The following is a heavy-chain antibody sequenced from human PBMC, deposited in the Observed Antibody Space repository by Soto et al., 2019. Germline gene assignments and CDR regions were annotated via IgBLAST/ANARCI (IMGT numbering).Heavy chain of an antibody. J-gene: IGHJ4*02. CDR1: GFTFNNFA. Sequence: EVHLLGSGGDLVKPGGSLRLSCEVSGFTFNNFAMSWVRQSPGKGLEWVSTISSDGDLRHYAESVKGRFTISRDNSKSSLFLQMNSLRAEDTALYFCAKVRQRFLDILTGATNFDSLGQGTLVTVTS. V-gene: IGHV3-23*01. CDR2: ISSDGDLR. CDR3: AKVRQRFLDILTGATNFDS. D-gene: IGHD3-9*01.